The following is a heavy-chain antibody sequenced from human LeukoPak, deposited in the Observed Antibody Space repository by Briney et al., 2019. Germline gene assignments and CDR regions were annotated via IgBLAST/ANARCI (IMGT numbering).Heavy chain of an antibody. Sequence: ASVKVSCKASGYSFTSYYIEWVRQAPRQGLEWMGIINPGSGDTSYAQKFQGRVTMTRDMSASTVSMELSSLRSEDTAVYYCARGIATYGMDVWSQGITVTVSS. D-gene: IGHD6-13*01. CDR3: ARGIATYGMDV. J-gene: IGHJ6*02. CDR1: GYSFTSYY. CDR2: INPGSGDT. V-gene: IGHV1-46*01.